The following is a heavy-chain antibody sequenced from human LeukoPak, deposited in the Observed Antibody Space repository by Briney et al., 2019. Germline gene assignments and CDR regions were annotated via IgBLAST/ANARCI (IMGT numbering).Heavy chain of an antibody. CDR1: GFTFSSYG. Sequence: GGSLRLPCAASGFTFSSYGMTWVRQAPGKGLEWVSYISSSSSTIYYADSVKGRFTISRDNAKNSLYLQMNSLRAEDTAVYYCASVNYKAWFDPWGQGTLVTVSS. V-gene: IGHV3-48*04. CDR3: ASVNYKAWFDP. CDR2: ISSSSSTI. J-gene: IGHJ5*02. D-gene: IGHD4-11*01.